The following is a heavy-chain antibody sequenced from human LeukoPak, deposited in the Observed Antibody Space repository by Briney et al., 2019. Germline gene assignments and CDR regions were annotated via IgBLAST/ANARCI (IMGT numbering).Heavy chain of an antibody. CDR2: IHTYIGHT. Sequence: GASVKVSCKSSGYTFNSYGITWVRQAPGQGLEWMVWIHTYIGHTNYAQKLQGRVTMTTDTSTSTAYMELRSLRSDDTAVYYCARDQYYDSKGWFDPWGQGTLVTVSS. V-gene: IGHV1-18*01. CDR1: GYTFNSYG. J-gene: IGHJ5*02. CDR3: ARDQYYDSKGWFDP. D-gene: IGHD3-22*01.